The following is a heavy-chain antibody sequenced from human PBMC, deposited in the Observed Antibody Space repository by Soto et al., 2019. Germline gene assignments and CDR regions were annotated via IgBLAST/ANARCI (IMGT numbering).Heavy chain of an antibody. CDR1: GGSISSGGYY. V-gene: IGHV4-31*03. J-gene: IGHJ6*02. Sequence: SSETLSFTCTVSGGSISSGGYYWSWIRQHPGKGLEWIGYIYYSGSTYYNPSLKSRVTISVDTSKNQFSLKLSSVTAADTAVYYCARLGSGGSRYGMDVWGQGTTVTVSS. CDR3: ARLGSGGSRYGMDV. CDR2: IYYSGST. D-gene: IGHD2-15*01.